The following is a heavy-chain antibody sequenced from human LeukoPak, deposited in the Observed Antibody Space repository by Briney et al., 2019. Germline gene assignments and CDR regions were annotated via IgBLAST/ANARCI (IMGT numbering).Heavy chain of an antibody. CDR3: GRVRTGNTGSPEYFED. V-gene: IGHV4-59*01. CDR1: GGSISSYY. Sequence: SETLSLTCTVSGGSISSYYWSWIRQPPGDGLEWIGYLFYSGNTNSNPSLKSRVTISADTSKNQFSLRLNSVTAADTAVYFCGRVRTGNTGSPEYFEDWGQGTLVTVSS. D-gene: IGHD5-12*01. CDR2: LFYSGNT. J-gene: IGHJ1*01.